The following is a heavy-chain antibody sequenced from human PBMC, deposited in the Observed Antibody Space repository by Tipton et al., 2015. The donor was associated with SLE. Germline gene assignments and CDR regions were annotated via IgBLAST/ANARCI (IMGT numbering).Heavy chain of an antibody. J-gene: IGHJ3*02. CDR3: AREGERMMDAFDI. D-gene: IGHD3-16*01. CDR2: IHYSGSS. CDR1: GGSISSGDNY. V-gene: IGHV4-30-4*01. Sequence: TLSLTCTVSGGSISSGDNYWSWIRQPPGKGLEWIGYIHYSGSSYYNPSLKSRVTISVNTSKNLFSLKLSSVTAADTAVYYCAREGERMMDAFDIWGQGTMVTVSS.